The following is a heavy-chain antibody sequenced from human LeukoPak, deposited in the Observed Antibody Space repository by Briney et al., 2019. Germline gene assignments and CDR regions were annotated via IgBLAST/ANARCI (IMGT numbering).Heavy chain of an antibody. D-gene: IGHD3-9*01. CDR1: GFTFSNAW. CDR3: TTPSYDILTGYYYYYGMDV. V-gene: IGHV3-15*01. J-gene: IGHJ6*02. Sequence: PGGSLRLSCAASGFTFSNAWMSWVRQAPGKGLEWVGRIKSKTDGGTTDYAAPVKGRFTISRDDSKNTLYLQMNSLKTEDTAVYYCTTPSYDILTGYYYYYGMDVWGQGTTVTVSS. CDR2: IKSKTDGGTT.